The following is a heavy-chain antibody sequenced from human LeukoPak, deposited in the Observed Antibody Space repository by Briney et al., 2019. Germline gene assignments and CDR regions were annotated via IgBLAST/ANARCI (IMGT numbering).Heavy chain of an antibody. D-gene: IGHD6-13*01. V-gene: IGHV1-2*02. CDR2: INPNSGGT. CDR3: ARVTRIAAAGRPVRHYGMDV. J-gene: IGHJ6*02. Sequence: ASVKVSRKASGYTFTGYYMHWVRQAPGQGLEWMGWINPNSGGTNYAQKFQGRVTMTTDTSISTAYMELSRLRSDDTAVYYCARVTRIAAAGRPVRHYGMDVWGQGTTVTVSS. CDR1: GYTFTGYY.